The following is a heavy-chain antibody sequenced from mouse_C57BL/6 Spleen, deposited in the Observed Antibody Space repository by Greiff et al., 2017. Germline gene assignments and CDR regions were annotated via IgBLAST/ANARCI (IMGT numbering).Heavy chain of an antibody. J-gene: IGHJ4*01. D-gene: IGHD2-5*01. V-gene: IGHV5-17*01. CDR3: ARRYYSNYDYAMDY. CDR2: ISSGSSTI. CDR1: GFTFSDYG. Sequence: EVKLMESGGGLVKPGGSLKLSCAASGFTFSDYGMHWVRQAPEKGLEWVAYISSGSSTIYYAETVKGRFTISRDNAKNTLFLQLTSLRSEDTAMYYCARRYYSNYDYAMDYWGQGTSVTVSS.